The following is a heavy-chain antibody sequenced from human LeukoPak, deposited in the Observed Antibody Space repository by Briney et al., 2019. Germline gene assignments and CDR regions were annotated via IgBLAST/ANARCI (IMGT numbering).Heavy chain of an antibody. CDR2: IKQDGTEN. J-gene: IGHJ4*02. CDR3: ARDVNGYRDY. CDR1: GFTFSSYW. Sequence: GGSLRLSCTPSGFTFSSYWMTWVRQAPGKGLEWVANIKQDGTENYYVDSVTGRFTISRDNAKNSLYLQMNSLRGEDTAVYYCARDVNGYRDYWGQGTLVTVSS. D-gene: IGHD2-8*01. V-gene: IGHV3-7*01.